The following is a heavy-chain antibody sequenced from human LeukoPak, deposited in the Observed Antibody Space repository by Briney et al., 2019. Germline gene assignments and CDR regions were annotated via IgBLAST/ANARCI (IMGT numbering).Heavy chain of an antibody. J-gene: IGHJ5*02. CDR3: ARDMGPYGGSPGAS. Sequence: GRSLRLSCAASGLTFSGYWMHWVRQAPGKGLVWVSRVATGGTGPSYADSVKGRFTISRDNAKNTLYLQMNSLSAEDTAVYFCARDMGPYGGSPGASWGQGTLVTVSS. CDR2: VATGGTGP. CDR1: GLTFSGYW. D-gene: IGHD4-23*01. V-gene: IGHV3-74*01.